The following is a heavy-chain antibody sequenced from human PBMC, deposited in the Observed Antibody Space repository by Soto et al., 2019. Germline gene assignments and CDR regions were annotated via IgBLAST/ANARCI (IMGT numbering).Heavy chain of an antibody. J-gene: IGHJ5*02. D-gene: IGHD2-2*01. CDR2: ISYDGSNK. V-gene: IGHV3-30-3*01. CDR1: GFTFSSYA. Sequence: QVQLVESGGGVVQPGRSLRLSCAASGFTFSSYAMHWVRQAPGKGLEWVAVISYDGSNKYYADSVKGRFTISRDNSKNTLYLQMNSLRAEDTAVYYCASGTDIVLVPAAMRFDPWGQGTLVTVSS. CDR3: ASGTDIVLVPAAMRFDP.